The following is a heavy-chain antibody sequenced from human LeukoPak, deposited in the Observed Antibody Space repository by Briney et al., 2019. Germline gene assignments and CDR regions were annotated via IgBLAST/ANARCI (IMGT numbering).Heavy chain of an antibody. CDR2: ITGNNGNT. D-gene: IGHD1-26*01. V-gene: IGHV1-18*01. CDR1: GYTFSGYG. CDR3: ARDQRNNGSYRFEY. J-gene: IGHJ4*02. Sequence: ASVKVSCKTSGYTFSGYGISWVRQAPGQGLEWVGWITGNNGNTNYAPSLQGRVTMTTDTSTNTAYMELTSLKSDDTAVYYCARDQRNNGSYRFEYWGQGTLVTVSS.